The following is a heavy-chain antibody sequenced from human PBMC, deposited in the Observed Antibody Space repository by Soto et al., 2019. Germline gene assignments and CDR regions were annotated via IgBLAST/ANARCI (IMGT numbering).Heavy chain of an antibody. V-gene: IGHV4-34*01. CDR2: INHRGSI. J-gene: IGHJ6*02. D-gene: IGHD2-15*01. CDR3: ARGSWMRIPADSGRDYSCHRLDV. Sequence: QVQLQQWGAGLLKPSETLSLNCAVYGGSFSGYYWSWIRQPPGKGLEWIGEINHRGSINYNPSLTRRVTRSVDTSKNQLSLQRSSATAADTAVFYWARGSWMRIPADSGRDYSCHRLDVWGQRTAVNVSS. CDR1: GGSFSGYY.